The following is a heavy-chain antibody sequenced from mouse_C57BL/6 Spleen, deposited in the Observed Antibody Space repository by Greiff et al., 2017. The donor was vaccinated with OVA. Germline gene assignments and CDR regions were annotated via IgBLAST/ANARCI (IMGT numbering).Heavy chain of an antibody. CDR1: GYTFTDYY. D-gene: IGHD1-3*01. CDR2: INPNNGGT. V-gene: IGHV1-26*01. J-gene: IGHJ1*03. Sequence: EVQLQQSGPELVKPGASVKISCKASGYTFTDYYMNWVKQSHGKSLEWIGDINPNNGGTSYNQKFKGKATLTVDKSSSTAYMELRSLTSEDSAVYYGARRSGSLPPYFDVWGTGTTVTVSS. CDR3: ARRSGSLPPYFDV.